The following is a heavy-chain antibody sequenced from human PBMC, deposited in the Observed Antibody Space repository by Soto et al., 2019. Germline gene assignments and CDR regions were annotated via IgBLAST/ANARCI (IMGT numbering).Heavy chain of an antibody. J-gene: IGHJ5*02. V-gene: IGHV3-11*01. CDR3: ARTPLYCSSTSCYTKDWFDP. CDR2: ISSSGSTI. Sequence: GGSLRLSCAASGFTFSDYYMSWIRQAPGKGLEWVSYISSSGSTIYYADSVKGRFTISRDNAKNSLYLQMNSLRAEDTAVYYCARTPLYCSSTSCYTKDWFDPWGQGTLVTVSS. CDR1: GFTFSDYY. D-gene: IGHD2-2*02.